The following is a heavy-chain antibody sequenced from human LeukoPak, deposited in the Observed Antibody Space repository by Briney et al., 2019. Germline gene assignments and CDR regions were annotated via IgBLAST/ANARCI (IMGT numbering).Heavy chain of an antibody. Sequence: SETLSLTCTVSGGSISSSSYYWGWIRQPPGKGLEWLGSIYYSGSTYYNPSLKSRVTISVDTSKNQFSLKLSSVTAADTAVYYCARDDSSGYYYWYFDLWGRGTLVTVSS. J-gene: IGHJ2*01. CDR1: GGSISSSSYY. V-gene: IGHV4-39*02. CDR2: IYYSGST. CDR3: ARDDSSGYYYWYFDL. D-gene: IGHD3-22*01.